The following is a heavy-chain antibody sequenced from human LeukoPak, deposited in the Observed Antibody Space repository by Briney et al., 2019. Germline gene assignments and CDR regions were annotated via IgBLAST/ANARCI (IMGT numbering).Heavy chain of an antibody. CDR1: GFTFSNHA. CDR2: ISGSGRTT. Sequence: PGGSLRLSCAASGFTFSNHAMSWVRQTPGKGLQWISVISGSGRTTEYADSVKGRFTISRDNAKNSLYLQMNSLRAEDTAVYYCARVYGEGGYWGQGTLVTVSS. CDR3: ARVYGEGGY. D-gene: IGHD3-10*01. V-gene: IGHV3-23*01. J-gene: IGHJ4*02.